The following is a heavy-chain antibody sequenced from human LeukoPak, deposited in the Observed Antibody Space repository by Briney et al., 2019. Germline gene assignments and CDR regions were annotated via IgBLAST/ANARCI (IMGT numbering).Heavy chain of an antibody. V-gene: IGHV3-23*01. CDR1: GFTFSSYA. D-gene: IGHD3-10*01. J-gene: IGHJ3*02. CDR2: ISGGGGII. Sequence: GGSRRLSCAVSGFTFSSYAVSWVRQAPGKGLECVSIISGGGGIIYYADSVQGRFTISRDNSKNTVYLQMNSLRAEDTAVYYCAKDRDQLWFGELYDAFDIWGQGTMVTVSS. CDR3: AKDRDQLWFGELYDAFDI.